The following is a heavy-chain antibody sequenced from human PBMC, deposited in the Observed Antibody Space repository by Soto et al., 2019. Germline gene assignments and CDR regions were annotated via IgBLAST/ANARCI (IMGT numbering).Heavy chain of an antibody. CDR1: GFTFSSYA. D-gene: IGHD6-25*01. CDR3: AKDLVLYNSAPPHYFAY. V-gene: IGHV3-23*01. CDR2: ISGSGGST. J-gene: IGHJ4*02. Sequence: GGSLRLSCAASGFTFSSYAMSWVRQAPGKGLECISVISGSGGSTYYADSVKGRFTISRDNSKNTLYLQMNSLRAEDSATYYCAKDLVLYNSAPPHYFAYWGQRSPVTVSS.